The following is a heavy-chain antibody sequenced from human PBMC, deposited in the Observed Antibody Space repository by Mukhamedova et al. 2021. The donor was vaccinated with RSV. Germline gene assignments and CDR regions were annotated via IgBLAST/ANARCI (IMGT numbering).Heavy chain of an antibody. CDR2: ISYDGSNK. J-gene: IGHJ4*01. CDR1: SSYA. Sequence: SSYAMHWVRQAPGKGLEWVVVISYDGSNKYYADSVKGRFTISRDNSKNTLYLQMNSLRAEDTAVYYCARGYCSSTSCYPFDYWG. CDR3: ARGYCSSTSCYPFDY. D-gene: IGHD2-2*01. V-gene: IGHV3-30-3*01.